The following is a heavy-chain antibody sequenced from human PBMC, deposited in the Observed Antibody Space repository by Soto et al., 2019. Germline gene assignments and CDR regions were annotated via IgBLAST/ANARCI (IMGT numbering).Heavy chain of an antibody. CDR3: AKDGYSSSSSRPFYYYYGMDV. CDR1: GFTFSSYG. D-gene: IGHD6-6*01. Sequence: SLRLSCAASGFTFSSYGMHWVRQAPGKGLEWVAVISYDGSNKYYADSVKGRFTISRDNSKNTLYLQMNSLRAEDTAVYYCAKDGYSSSSSRPFYYYYGMDVWGQGTTVTVS. V-gene: IGHV3-30*18. J-gene: IGHJ6*02. CDR2: ISYDGSNK.